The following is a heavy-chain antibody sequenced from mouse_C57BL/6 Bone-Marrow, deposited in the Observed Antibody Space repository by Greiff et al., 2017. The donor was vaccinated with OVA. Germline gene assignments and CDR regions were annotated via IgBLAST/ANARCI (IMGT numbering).Heavy chain of an antibody. V-gene: IGHV5-4*01. Sequence: EVHLVESGGGLVKPGGSLKLSCAASGFTFSSYAMSWVRQTPEKRLEWVATISDGGSYTYYPDNVKGRFTISRDNAKNNLYLQMSHLKSEDTAMYYCARDNGYYDFDYWGQGTTITVSS. CDR1: GFTFSSYA. J-gene: IGHJ2*01. CDR3: ARDNGYYDFDY. CDR2: ISDGGSYT. D-gene: IGHD2-3*01.